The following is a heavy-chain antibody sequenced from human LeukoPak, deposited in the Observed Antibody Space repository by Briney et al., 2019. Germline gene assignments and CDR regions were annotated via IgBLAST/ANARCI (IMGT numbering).Heavy chain of an antibody. CDR2: ISYEGSNK. J-gene: IGHJ6*02. CDR1: GFTFSSYA. D-gene: IGHD2-2*01. V-gene: IGHV3-30*04. CDR3: AREKLLSDYYYGMDV. Sequence: PGRSLRLSCAASGFTFSSYAMHWVRQAPGKGLEWVAVISYEGSNKYYADSVKGRFTISRDNSKNTLYLQMNSLRAEDTAVYYCAREKLLSDYYYGMDVWGQGTTVTVSS.